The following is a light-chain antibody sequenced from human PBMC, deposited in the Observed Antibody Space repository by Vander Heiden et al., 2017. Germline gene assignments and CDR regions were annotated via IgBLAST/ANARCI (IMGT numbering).Light chain of an antibody. V-gene: IGKV1-39*01. CDR2: AAS. Sequence: DIQMTQSPSSLSASVGDRVTITCRASQSISSYLNWYQQKPGKAPKLLIYAASSLQSRVPSRFSGSGSGTHFTLTTRSPQPEAFATYYCQQSYTTPVTFGQGTKLEIK. J-gene: IGKJ2*01. CDR3: QQSYTTPVT. CDR1: QSISSY.